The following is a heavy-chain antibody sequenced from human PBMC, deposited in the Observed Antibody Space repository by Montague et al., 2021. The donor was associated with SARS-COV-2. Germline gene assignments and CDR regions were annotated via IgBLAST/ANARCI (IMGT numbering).Heavy chain of an antibody. CDR3: ARDMEQWLAAGWFFGMDV. Sequence: SLRLSCAASGFTFSTSWMHWVRQAPGKGLVWVSLTNPDESTTYYADSVKGRFTISRDNAKNSLYLQMSSLRVEDTAVYYCARDMEQWLAAGWFFGMDVWGQGTTVTVSS. CDR1: GFTFSTSW. V-gene: IGHV3-74*01. J-gene: IGHJ6*02. D-gene: IGHD6-19*01. CDR2: TNPDESTT.